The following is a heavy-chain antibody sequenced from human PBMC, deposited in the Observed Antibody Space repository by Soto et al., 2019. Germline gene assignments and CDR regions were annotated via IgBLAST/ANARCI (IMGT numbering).Heavy chain of an antibody. J-gene: IGHJ6*02. V-gene: IGHV3-23*01. D-gene: IGHD2-8*01. Sequence: QLLASGGGLVQTGGSLRLSCTASGFTFSNYAMSWVRQAPGKGLEWVSGIRSSGESTYYADSVKGRLTISRDNSKHKLYLQIYSLRAEETAVYYCAKGGRRVLIPMDVWGQGTTVTVSS. CDR2: IRSSGEST. CDR3: AKGGRRVLIPMDV. CDR1: GFTFSNYA.